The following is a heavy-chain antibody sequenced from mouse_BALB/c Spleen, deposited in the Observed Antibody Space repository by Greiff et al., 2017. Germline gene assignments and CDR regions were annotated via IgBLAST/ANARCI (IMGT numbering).Heavy chain of an antibody. CDR2: INPSSGYT. Sequence: QVQLKESAAELARPGASVKMSCKASGYTFTSYTMHWVKQRPGQGLEWIGYINPSSGYTEYNQKFKDKTTLTADKSSSTAYMQLSSLTSEDSAVYYCARGDYDWYFDVWGAGTTVTVSS. CDR1: GYTFTSYT. CDR3: ARGDYDWYFDV. V-gene: IGHV1-4*02. J-gene: IGHJ1*01. D-gene: IGHD2-4*01.